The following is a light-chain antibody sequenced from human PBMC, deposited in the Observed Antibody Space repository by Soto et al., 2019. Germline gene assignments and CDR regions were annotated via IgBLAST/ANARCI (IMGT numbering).Light chain of an antibody. Sequence: EIVMTQSPATLSASPGERATLSCRASQSVSTKLAWYQQKPGQAPRLLIYGASTMATGIPARFSGSGSGTDFTLTISSLQSEDFAVYYCQQYNNWPPFTFGPGTKVDI. CDR1: QSVSTK. J-gene: IGKJ3*01. CDR3: QQYNNWPPFT. CDR2: GAS. V-gene: IGKV3-15*01.